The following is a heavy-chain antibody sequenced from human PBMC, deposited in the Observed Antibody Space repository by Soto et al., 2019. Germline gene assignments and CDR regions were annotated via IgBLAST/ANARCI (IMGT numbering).Heavy chain of an antibody. CDR3: ARTGLDNLDLGY. Sequence: QVQLVQSGAEVKKPGASVKVSCKASGYTFTSYAMHWVRQAPGQRLEWMGWINAGNGNTKYSQKFQGRVTITRYTSASTAYMELSSLRSEDTAVYYCARTGLDNLDLGYWGQGTLVTVSS. CDR1: GYTFTSYA. J-gene: IGHJ4*02. V-gene: IGHV1-3*01. D-gene: IGHD1-1*01. CDR2: INAGNGNT.